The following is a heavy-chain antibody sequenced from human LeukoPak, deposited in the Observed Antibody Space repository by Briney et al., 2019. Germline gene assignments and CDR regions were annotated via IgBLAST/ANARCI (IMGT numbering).Heavy chain of an antibody. D-gene: IGHD1-26*01. CDR2: FDPEDGET. V-gene: IGHV1-24*01. Sequence: ASVKVSCKVSGCTLTELSMHWVRQAPGKGLEWMGGFDPEDGETIYAQKFQGRVTMTEDTSTDTAYMELSSLRSEDTAVYYCATVGNGFYYFDYWGQGTLVTVSS. CDR3: ATVGNGFYYFDY. J-gene: IGHJ4*02. CDR1: GCTLTELS.